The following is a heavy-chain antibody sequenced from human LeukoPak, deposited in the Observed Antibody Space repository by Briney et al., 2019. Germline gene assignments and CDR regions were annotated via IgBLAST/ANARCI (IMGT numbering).Heavy chain of an antibody. CDR3: TREDSYNWNWGSYYYMDV. CDR1: GFTFSSYW. J-gene: IGHJ6*03. V-gene: IGHV3-73*01. CDR2: IRSKANSYAT. Sequence: GGSLRLSCAASGFTFSSYWMSWVRQASGKGLEWVGRIRSKANSYATAYAASVKGRFTISRDDSKNTAYLQMNSLKTEDTAVYYCTREDSYNWNWGSYYYMDVWGKGTTVTVSS. D-gene: IGHD1-7*01.